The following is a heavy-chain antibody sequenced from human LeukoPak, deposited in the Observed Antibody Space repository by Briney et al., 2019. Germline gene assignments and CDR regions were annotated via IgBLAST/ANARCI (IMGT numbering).Heavy chain of an antibody. V-gene: IGHV4-34*01. CDR1: GGSFSGYY. CDR2: INHSGST. J-gene: IGHJ4*02. Sequence: SETLSLTCAVYGGSFSGYYWSWIRQPPGKGLEWIGEINHSGSTNYNPSLKSRVTISVDTSENQFSLKLSSVTAADTAVYYCARGFSSTSFDYWGQGTLVTVSS. CDR3: ARGFSSTSFDY. D-gene: IGHD6-6*01.